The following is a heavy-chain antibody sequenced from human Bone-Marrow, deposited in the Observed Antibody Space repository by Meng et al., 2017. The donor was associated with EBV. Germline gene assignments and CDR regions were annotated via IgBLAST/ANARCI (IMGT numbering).Heavy chain of an antibody. V-gene: IGHV1-69*01. CDR3: ASESGRGFTPDY. CDR2: LIPMSDAP. CDR1: GGTFRSDA. D-gene: IGHD3-10*01. J-gene: IGHJ4*02. Sequence: QGEVVELGARGRKPGSSVKASCKTSGGTFRSDAVSWVRQAPGQGLEWMGGLIPMSDAPHYAQKFQDRVRITADESTSTHYMDLSGLRSEDTAVYYCASESGRGFTPDYWGQGTLVTVSS.